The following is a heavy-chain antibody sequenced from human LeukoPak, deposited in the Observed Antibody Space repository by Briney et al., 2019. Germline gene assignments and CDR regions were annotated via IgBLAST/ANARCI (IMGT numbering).Heavy chain of an antibody. CDR1: VYTFSVHY. Sequence: GASVKISCKASVYTFSVHYIHWVRQAPGQGLEWMGVMHPTGGSTNYAQRFEGRVTMTGDTSTSTVYMDLRSLTSEDTAVYYCARDDFDTAMVYNYFDPWGQGTLVTVSS. D-gene: IGHD5-18*01. CDR2: MHPTGGST. CDR3: ARDDFDTAMVYNYFDP. J-gene: IGHJ5*02. V-gene: IGHV1-46*01.